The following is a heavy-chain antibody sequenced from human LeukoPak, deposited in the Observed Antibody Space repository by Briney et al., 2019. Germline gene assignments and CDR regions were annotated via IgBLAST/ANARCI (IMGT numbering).Heavy chain of an antibody. D-gene: IGHD6-25*01. CDR3: ARELRRDDI. V-gene: IGHV1-8*02. J-gene: IGHJ3*02. Sequence: ASVKVSCKASGYAFTSQDINWVRQAPGQGLEWMGWMNPNSGNGDYAQKFQGRVTTTTDTSINTAYMELSGLRSEDTAVYYCARELRRDDIWGQGTMVTVSS. CDR2: MNPNSGNG. CDR1: GYAFTSQD.